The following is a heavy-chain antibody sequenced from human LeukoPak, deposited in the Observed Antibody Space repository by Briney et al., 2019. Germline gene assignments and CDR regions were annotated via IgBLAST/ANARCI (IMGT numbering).Heavy chain of an antibody. J-gene: IGHJ4*02. CDR3: ARQQLSQLYYFDY. V-gene: IGHV4-59*01. CDR2: IYYSGST. Sequence: SETLSLTCTVSVGSISSYYWSWIRQPPGKGLEWIGYIYYSGSTNYNPSLKSRVTISVDTSKNQFSLKPSSVTAADTAVYYCARQQLSQLYYFDYWGQGTLVTVSS. CDR1: VGSISSYY. D-gene: IGHD6-13*01.